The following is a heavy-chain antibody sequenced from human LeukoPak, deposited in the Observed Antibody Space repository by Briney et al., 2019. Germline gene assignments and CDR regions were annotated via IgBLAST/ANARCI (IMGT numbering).Heavy chain of an antibody. CDR3: ARSNNGGWGYCDY. J-gene: IGHJ4*02. V-gene: IGHV3-33*08. D-gene: IGHD3-16*01. CDR1: GFTFSSYG. Sequence: PGGSLRLSCVASGFTFSSYGMHWVRQAPGKGLEWVAVIWYDGSNKYYADSVKGRFTISRDNSKNTLYVQMSSLRAEDTAAYYCARSNNGGWGYCDYWGQGSLVTVSS. CDR2: IWYDGSNK.